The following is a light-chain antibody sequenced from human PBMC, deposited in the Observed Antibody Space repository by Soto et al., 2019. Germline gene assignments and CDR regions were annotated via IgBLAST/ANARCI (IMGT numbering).Light chain of an antibody. CDR2: EVT. V-gene: IGLV2-14*01. CDR3: NSYGSSSTWV. J-gene: IGLJ3*02. Sequence: QSALTQPASVSGPPGQSITISCTETSSDIGAYNYVSWYQQHPGKAPKLMIYEVTNRPSGVSNRFSGSKSGNTASLTISGLQGEDEADYYCNSYGSSSTWVFGGGTKVTVL. CDR1: SSDIGAYNY.